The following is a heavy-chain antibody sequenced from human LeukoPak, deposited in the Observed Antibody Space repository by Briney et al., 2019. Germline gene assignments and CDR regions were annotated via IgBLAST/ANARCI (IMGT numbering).Heavy chain of an antibody. V-gene: IGHV3-30*18. Sequence: GGSLRLSCAASGFTFSSYGTHWVRQAPGKGLEWVAVISYDGINKYYAESVKGRFTISRDNSKNTLYLQMNSLRAEDTAVYYCAKDGQKYYYYGMDVWGQGTTVTVSS. J-gene: IGHJ6*02. CDR3: AKDGQKYYYYGMDV. CDR2: ISYDGINK. CDR1: GFTFSSYG.